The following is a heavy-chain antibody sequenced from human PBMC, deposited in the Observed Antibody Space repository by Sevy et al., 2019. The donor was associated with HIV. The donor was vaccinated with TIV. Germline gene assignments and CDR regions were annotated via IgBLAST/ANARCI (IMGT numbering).Heavy chain of an antibody. D-gene: IGHD2-21*02. V-gene: IGHV3-9*01. CDR2: ITGNSVNI. CDR3: ARGGGYCGGDCYSIDY. Sequence: GGSLRLSCAASGFTFDDYAIHWVRQAPGKGLEWVSGITGNSVNIAYADSVKGRFTISRDNSKDTLFLQMNSLTPDDTAVYYCARGGGYCGGDCYSIDYWGQGALVTVSS. CDR1: GFTFDDYA. J-gene: IGHJ4*02.